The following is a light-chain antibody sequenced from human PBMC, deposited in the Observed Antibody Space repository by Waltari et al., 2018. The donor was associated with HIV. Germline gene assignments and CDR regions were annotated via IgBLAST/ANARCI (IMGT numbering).Light chain of an antibody. Sequence: DIQMTQSPSSLSASIAHRVTLTCRASQNISSYLNWYQQKPGKAPRFLIYAASSLQSGVPSTFSGSGSGTDFTLTISSLQREDFATYYCQQSFNTPLTFGGGNKVEIK. CDR3: QQSFNTPLT. V-gene: IGKV1-39*01. J-gene: IGKJ4*01. CDR2: AAS. CDR1: QNISSY.